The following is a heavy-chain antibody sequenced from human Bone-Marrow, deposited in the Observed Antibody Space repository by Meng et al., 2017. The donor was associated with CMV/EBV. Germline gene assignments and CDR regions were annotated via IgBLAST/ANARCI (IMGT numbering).Heavy chain of an antibody. Sequence: GESLKISCAASGFTFSNYGMHWVRQAPGKGLEWVAFIRYDVSNKYYVDSVKGRFTISRDNSKNTLYLQMNSLRTEDTAVYYCVKDQTYYDFWSGYRNHYYYGMDVWGQGTTVTVSS. V-gene: IGHV3-30*02. D-gene: IGHD3-3*01. CDR3: VKDQTYYDFWSGYRNHYYYGMDV. CDR1: GFTFSNYG. CDR2: IRYDVSNK. J-gene: IGHJ6*02.